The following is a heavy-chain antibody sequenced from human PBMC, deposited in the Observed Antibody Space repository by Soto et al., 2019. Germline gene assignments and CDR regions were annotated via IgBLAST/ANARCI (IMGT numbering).Heavy chain of an antibody. CDR1: GDSVSSYSAA. Sequence: PSQTLSLTCAISGDSVSSYSAAWNWIRQSPSGGHEWLGRTYYRSRFFSDYAESVKSQIIINPDTSKNQFSLQLKSVTPEDTAVYYCVRDRYSSSGWFDPWGQGTPVTVSS. J-gene: IGHJ5*02. D-gene: IGHD3-10*01. V-gene: IGHV6-1*01. CDR2: TYYRSRFFS. CDR3: VRDRYSSSGWFDP.